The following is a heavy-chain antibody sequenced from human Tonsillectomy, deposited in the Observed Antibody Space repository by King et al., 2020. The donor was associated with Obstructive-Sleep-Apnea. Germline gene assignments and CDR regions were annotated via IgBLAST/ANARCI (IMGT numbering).Heavy chain of an antibody. J-gene: IGHJ6*02. D-gene: IGHD5-18*01. CDR1: GYSFTSYY. CDR2: INPSGGST. CDR3: AREPLDTVLVTVYYGTDV. V-gene: IGHV1-46*01. Sequence: VQLVESGAEVKKPGASVKVSCTASGYSFTSYYMHWVRQAPGQGLEWMGIINPSGGSTTYAQQLQGRVTMNRDTSTSTVYMELSSLRSEDTAVYYCAREPLDTVLVTVYYGTDVWGQGTTVTVSS.